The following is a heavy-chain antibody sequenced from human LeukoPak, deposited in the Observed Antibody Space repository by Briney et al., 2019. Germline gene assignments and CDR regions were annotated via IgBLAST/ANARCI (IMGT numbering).Heavy chain of an antibody. D-gene: IGHD5-18*01. CDR2: IKKSGSET. CDR3: ASLDTAAIRTGGY. Sequence: GGSLRLSCAASGFPFSPDWMSWVRQAPGKGLEWVAMIKKSGSETHYVDSVKGRFTISRDSARNSLYLQMSSLKADDTAVYYCASLDTAAIRTGGYWGQGTLVTVSS. CDR1: GFPFSPDW. V-gene: IGHV3-7*01. J-gene: IGHJ4*02.